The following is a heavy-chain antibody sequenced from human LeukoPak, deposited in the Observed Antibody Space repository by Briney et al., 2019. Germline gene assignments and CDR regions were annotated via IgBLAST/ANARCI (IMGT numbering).Heavy chain of an antibody. V-gene: IGHV3-74*01. CDR3: AKGVVVAPDVTPFDY. D-gene: IGHD2-2*01. J-gene: IGHJ4*02. Sequence: GGSLRLSCAASGFTFSVYWMHWVRHAPGKGPVWVSHMKTDGSIKDYAEFVKGRFTISRDNAKNTLYLQMNSLRAEDRAVYSCAKGVVVAPDVTPFDYWGQGTLVTVSS. CDR2: MKTDGSIK. CDR1: GFTFSVYW.